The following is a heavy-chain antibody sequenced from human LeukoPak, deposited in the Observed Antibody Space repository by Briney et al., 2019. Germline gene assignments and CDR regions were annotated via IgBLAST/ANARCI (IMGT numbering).Heavy chain of an antibody. CDR2: INHSGST. Sequence: SETLSLTCTVSGYSISSGSYWGWIRQPPGKGLEWIGEINHSGSTNYNPSLKSRVTISVDTSKNQFSLKLSSVTAADTAVYYCARHYYDSSGYGYYYYYMDVWGKGTTVTISS. D-gene: IGHD3-22*01. CDR3: ARHYYDSSGYGYYYYYMDV. V-gene: IGHV4-38-2*02. J-gene: IGHJ6*03. CDR1: GYSISSGSY.